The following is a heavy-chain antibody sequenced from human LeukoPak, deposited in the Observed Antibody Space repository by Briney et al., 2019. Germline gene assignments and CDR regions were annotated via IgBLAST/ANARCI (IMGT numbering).Heavy chain of an antibody. CDR2: INPSGGST. J-gene: IGHJ5*02. CDR1: GYTFTSYY. V-gene: IGHV1-46*03. CDR3: ASILGSGNWFDP. Sequence: ASVKVSCKASGYTFTSYYMHWVRQAPGQGLEWMGIINPSGGSTSYAQKFQGRVTMTRDTSTSTVYMELSSLRSEDTAAYYCASILGSGNWFDPWGQGTLVTVSS. D-gene: IGHD2-21*01.